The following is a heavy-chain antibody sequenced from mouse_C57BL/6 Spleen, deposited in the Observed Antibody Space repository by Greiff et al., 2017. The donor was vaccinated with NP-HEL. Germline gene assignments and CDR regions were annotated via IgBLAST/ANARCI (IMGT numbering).Heavy chain of an antibody. D-gene: IGHD3-3*01. J-gene: IGHJ4*01. CDR3: TTWGLDAMDY. CDR1: GFNIKDYY. Sequence: VHVKQSGAELVRPGASVKLSCTASGFNIKDYYMHWVKQRPEQGLEWIGRIDPEDGDTEYAPKFQGKATMTADTSSNTAYLQLSSLTSEDTAVYYCTTWGLDAMDYWGQGTSVTVSS. CDR2: IDPEDGDT. V-gene: IGHV14-1*01.